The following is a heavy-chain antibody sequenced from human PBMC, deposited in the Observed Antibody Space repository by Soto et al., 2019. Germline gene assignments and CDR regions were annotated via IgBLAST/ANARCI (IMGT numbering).Heavy chain of an antibody. D-gene: IGHD6-13*01. J-gene: IGHJ4*02. Sequence: PGESLKISCKGSGYSFTSYWISWVRQMPGKGLEWMGRIDPSDSYTNYSPSFQGHVTISADKSISTAYLQWSSLKASDTAVYYCAREGSSTWTYYFDFWGQGILVTVSS. CDR1: GYSFTSYW. V-gene: IGHV5-10-1*01. CDR2: IDPSDSYT. CDR3: AREGSSTWTYYFDF.